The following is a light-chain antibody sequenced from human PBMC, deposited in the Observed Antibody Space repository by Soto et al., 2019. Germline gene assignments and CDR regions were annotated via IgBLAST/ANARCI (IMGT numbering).Light chain of an antibody. CDR1: QTIDDT. CDR3: QQRSNWPLIT. V-gene: IGKV3-11*01. CDR2: DAS. J-gene: IGKJ5*01. Sequence: EIVMTQSPATLSLSPGESATLSCRASQTIDDTLAWYHRKPGQAPRLLIYDASTRATGVPARFSGSGSGTDFTLPISSLQPEDFSVYYGQQRSNWPLITFGRGTRVEIK.